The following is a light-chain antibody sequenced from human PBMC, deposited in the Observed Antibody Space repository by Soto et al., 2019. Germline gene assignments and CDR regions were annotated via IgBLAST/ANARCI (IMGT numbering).Light chain of an antibody. CDR3: QQYYVWPLT. CDR1: QSVSSN. CDR2: VAS. Sequence: EIVMTQSPATLPVSPGERATLSCRASQSVSSNLAWYQQKPGQTPKLLIYVASTRATGIPARFSGSGSGTEFTLTISSLQSEDFEVYYCQQYYVWPLTFGGGTKVEFK. J-gene: IGKJ4*01. V-gene: IGKV3-15*01.